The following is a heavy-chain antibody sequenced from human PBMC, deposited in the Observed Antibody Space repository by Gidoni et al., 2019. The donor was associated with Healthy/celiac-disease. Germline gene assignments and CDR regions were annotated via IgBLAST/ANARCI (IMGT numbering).Heavy chain of an antibody. CDR2: VSGSGGST. Sequence: EVQLLESGGGLVQPGGSLRLSCAASGFTFSSSAMSWVRQAPGKGLEWVSAVSGSGGSTYYADSVKGLFTISRDNSKNTLYLQMNSLRAEDTAVYYCAKGRRITMVRGVDLNLDYWGQGTLVTVSS. J-gene: IGHJ4*02. CDR3: AKGRRITMVRGVDLNLDY. CDR1: GFTFSSSA. V-gene: IGHV3-23*01. D-gene: IGHD3-10*01.